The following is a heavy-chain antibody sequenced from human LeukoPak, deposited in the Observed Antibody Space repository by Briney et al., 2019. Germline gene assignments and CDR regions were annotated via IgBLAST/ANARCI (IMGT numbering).Heavy chain of an antibody. V-gene: IGHV3-48*01. J-gene: IGHJ4*02. CDR1: GFTFSSYS. D-gene: IGHD1-1*01. Sequence: GGSLRLSCAASGFTFSSYSMNWVRRAPGKGLEWVSYISSSSSTIYYADSVKGRFTISRDNAKNSLYLQMNSLRAEDTAVYYCAGPGGVDYWGQGTLVTVSS. CDR3: AGPGGVDY. CDR2: ISSSSSTI.